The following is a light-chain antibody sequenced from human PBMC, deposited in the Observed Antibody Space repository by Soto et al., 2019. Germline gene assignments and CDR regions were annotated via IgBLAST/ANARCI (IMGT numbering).Light chain of an antibody. Sequence: IQLTQSPSSLSASVGDRVTVTCRASQDIRNYLAWYQQKPGKAPKLLICDASTLYSGVPSRFSGSGSGTDFTLTISRLEPEDFAVYYCQQYGTSPYTFGQGTKLEIK. V-gene: IGKV1-9*01. CDR3: QQYGTSPYT. CDR2: DAS. CDR1: QDIRNY. J-gene: IGKJ2*01.